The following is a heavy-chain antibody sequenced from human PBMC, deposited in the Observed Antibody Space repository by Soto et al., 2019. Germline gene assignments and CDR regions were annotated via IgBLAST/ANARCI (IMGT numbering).Heavy chain of an antibody. CDR1: GYTFTSYA. CDR3: ARTVITAPLGGGWFDP. J-gene: IGHJ5*02. CDR2: INAGNGNT. D-gene: IGHD4-17*01. V-gene: IGHV1-3*01. Sequence: QVQLVQSGAEVKNPGASVKVSCKASGYTFTSYAMHWVRQAPGQRLEWMGWINAGNGNTKYSQKFQGRVTITRNTSPSTAYMELSGLRSGDTAVYYCARTVITAPLGGGWFDPWGQGTLVTVSS.